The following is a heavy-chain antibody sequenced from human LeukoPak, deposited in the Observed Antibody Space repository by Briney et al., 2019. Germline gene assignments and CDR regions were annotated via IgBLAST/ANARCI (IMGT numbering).Heavy chain of an antibody. V-gene: IGHV4-59*01. CDR3: ARVPSSGYFDY. J-gene: IGHJ4*02. Sequence: KPSETLSLXCTASGGSISSYYWSWIRQPPGKGLEWFGYIYYSGSTTYNPSLKSRVTISVDTSKNQFSLKLSSVTAADTAVYYCARVPSSGYFDYWGQGTLVTVSS. D-gene: IGHD3-22*01. CDR1: GGSISSYY. CDR2: IYYSGST.